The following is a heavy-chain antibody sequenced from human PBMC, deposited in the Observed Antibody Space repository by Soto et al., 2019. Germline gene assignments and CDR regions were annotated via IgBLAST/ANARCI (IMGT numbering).Heavy chain of an antibody. J-gene: IGHJ6*02. Sequence: ASVKVSCKASGYTFTSYAMHWVRQAPGQRLEWMGWINAGNGNTKYPQKFQGRVTITRDTSASTAYMELSSLRSEDTAVYYCARDSRKNMITFGRRDYGMDVWGQGTTVTVSS. V-gene: IGHV1-3*01. CDR1: GYTFTSYA. CDR2: INAGNGNT. D-gene: IGHD3-16*01. CDR3: ARDSRKNMITFGRRDYGMDV.